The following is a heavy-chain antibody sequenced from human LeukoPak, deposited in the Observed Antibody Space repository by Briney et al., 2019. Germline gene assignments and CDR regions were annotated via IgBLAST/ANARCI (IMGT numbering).Heavy chain of an antibody. J-gene: IGHJ2*01. D-gene: IGHD3-10*01. CDR2: IRSKANGYAT. Sequence: GGSLRLSCAASGFTFSGSAMHWVRQASGKGLEWVGRIRSKANGYATAYAASVEGRFTVSRDDSKNTAYLQMNSLKTEDTAVYYCSSSLWFGELLKAFDLWGRGTLVTVSS. V-gene: IGHV3-73*01. CDR3: SSSLWFGELLKAFDL. CDR1: GFTFSGSA.